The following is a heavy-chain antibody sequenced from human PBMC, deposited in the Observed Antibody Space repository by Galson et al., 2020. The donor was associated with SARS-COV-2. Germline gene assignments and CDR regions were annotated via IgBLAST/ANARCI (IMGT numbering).Heavy chain of an antibody. CDR1: GFTFSSYG. V-gene: IGHV3-33*01. Sequence: GESLKISCAASGFTFSSYGMHWVRQAPGKGLEWVAVIWYDGSNKYYADSVKGRFTISRDNSKNTLYLQMNSLRAEDTAVYYCARDGGGGGYDSSGYFDYWGQGTLVTVSS. J-gene: IGHJ4*02. D-gene: IGHD3-22*01. CDR2: IWYDGSNK. CDR3: ARDGGGGGYDSSGYFDY.